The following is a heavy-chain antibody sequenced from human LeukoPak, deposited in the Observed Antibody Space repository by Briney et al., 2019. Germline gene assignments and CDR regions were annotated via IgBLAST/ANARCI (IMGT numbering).Heavy chain of an antibody. V-gene: IGHV4-34*01. CDR2: INHSGST. CDR1: GGSFSGYC. Sequence: SETLSLTCAVYGGSFSGYCWSWIRQPPGKGLEWIGEINHSGSTNYNPSLKSRVTISVDTSKNQFSLKLSSVTAADTAVYYCARVGLPITMVRGVMDWFDPWGQGTLVTVSS. J-gene: IGHJ5*02. CDR3: ARVGLPITMVRGVMDWFDP. D-gene: IGHD3-10*01.